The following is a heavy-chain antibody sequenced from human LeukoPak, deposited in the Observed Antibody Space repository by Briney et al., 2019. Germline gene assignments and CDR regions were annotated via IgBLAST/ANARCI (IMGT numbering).Heavy chain of an antibody. V-gene: IGHV4-59*08. CDR3: ASSYFYDGNRYFDY. CDR1: GGSITSYY. D-gene: IGHD3-22*01. CDR2: IYYTGST. Sequence: PSETLSLTCNVSGGSITSYYWNWIRQPPGKGLEWIGCIYYTGSTNSNPSLKSRLTISLDTSKKQFSLKLSSVTAADTAIYYCASSYFYDGNRYFDYWGQGALVTVSS. J-gene: IGHJ4*02.